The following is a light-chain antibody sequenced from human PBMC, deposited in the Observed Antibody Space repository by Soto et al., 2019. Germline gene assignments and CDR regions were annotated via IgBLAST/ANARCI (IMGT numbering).Light chain of an antibody. Sequence: QSALTQPPSASGFPGQSVTISCTGTSSDVGYYDYVSWYQQHPGKAPKLVIYEVTKRPSGVPDRVSASKSGNTASLTVSGLRAEDEADYYCSSYAGRNNLVFGRGTKVTVI. CDR2: EVT. CDR1: SSDVGYYDY. J-gene: IGLJ1*01. CDR3: SSYAGRNNLV. V-gene: IGLV2-8*01.